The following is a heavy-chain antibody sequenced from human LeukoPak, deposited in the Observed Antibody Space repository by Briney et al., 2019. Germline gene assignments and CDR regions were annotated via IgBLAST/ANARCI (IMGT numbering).Heavy chain of an antibody. CDR3: ASFPSTYYYALRIDY. CDR2: ISSSGSTI. CDR1: GFTFSSYE. Sequence: GGSLRLSCAASGFTFSSYEMNWVRQAPGKGLEWVSYISSSGSTIYYADSVKGRFTISRDNAKNSLYLQMNSLRAEDTAVYYCASFPSTYYYALRIDYWGQGTLVTVSS. D-gene: IGHD3-10*01. J-gene: IGHJ4*02. V-gene: IGHV3-48*03.